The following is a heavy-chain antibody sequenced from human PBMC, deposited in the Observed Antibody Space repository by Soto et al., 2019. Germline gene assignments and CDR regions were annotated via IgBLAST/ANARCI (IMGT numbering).Heavy chain of an antibody. D-gene: IGHD3-16*01. CDR1: GFTFDDYA. Sequence: EVQLVESGGGLVQPGRSLRLSCAASGFTFDDYAMHWVRQAPGKGLEWVSGISWNSGSIGYADYVKGRFTISRDNAKNSLYLRLNRLRAEDRVLYLRANSLSYYVAVDYWGQGTLMTDSS. J-gene: IGHJ4*02. CDR3: ANSLSYYVAVDY. CDR2: ISWNSGSI. V-gene: IGHV3-9*01.